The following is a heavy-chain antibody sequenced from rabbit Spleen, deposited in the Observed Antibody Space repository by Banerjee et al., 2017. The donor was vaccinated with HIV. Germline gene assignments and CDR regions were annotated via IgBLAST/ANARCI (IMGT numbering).Heavy chain of an antibody. CDR1: GFSFNSGYD. Sequence: QSLEESGGGLVKPGASLTLTCKASGFSFNSGYDMCWVRQAPGKGLEWIACIYAGSSGSTYSATWAKGRFPISKTSSTTVTLQMTSLTAADTATYFCARDTGTSFSTYGMDLWGPGTLVTVS. V-gene: IGHV1S40*01. CDR3: ARDTGTSFSTYGMDL. J-gene: IGHJ6*01. D-gene: IGHD7-1*01. CDR2: IYAGSSGST.